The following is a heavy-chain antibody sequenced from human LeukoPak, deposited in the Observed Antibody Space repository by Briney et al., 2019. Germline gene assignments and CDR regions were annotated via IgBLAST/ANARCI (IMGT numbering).Heavy chain of an antibody. CDR2: VYYSGGT. Sequence: SETLSLTCTVSGGSISSYYWSWIRQPPGKGLEWIGYVYYSGGTTYNPSLKSRVTISVDTSKNHFSLKLSSVTAADTAVYYCATRGNSYGSAYFDYWGQGTLVTVSS. CDR1: GGSISSYY. V-gene: IGHV4-59*08. J-gene: IGHJ4*02. CDR3: ATRGNSYGSAYFDY. D-gene: IGHD5-18*01.